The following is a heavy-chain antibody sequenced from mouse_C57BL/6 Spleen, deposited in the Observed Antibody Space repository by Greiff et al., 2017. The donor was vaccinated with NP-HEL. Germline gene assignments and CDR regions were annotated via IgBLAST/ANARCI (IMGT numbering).Heavy chain of an antibody. Sequence: VQRVESGPELVKPGASVKISCKASGYAFSSSWMNWVKQRPGKGLEWIGRIYPGDGDTNYNGKFKGKATLTADKSSSTAYMQLSSLTSEDSAVYFCARREFSWFAYWGQGTLVTVSA. CDR3: ARREFSWFAY. CDR1: GYAFSSSW. V-gene: IGHV1-82*01. J-gene: IGHJ3*01. CDR2: IYPGDGDT.